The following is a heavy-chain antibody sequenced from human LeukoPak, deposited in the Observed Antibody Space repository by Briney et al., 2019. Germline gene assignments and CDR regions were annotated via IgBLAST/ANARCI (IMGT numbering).Heavy chain of an antibody. CDR1: GDSISSFY. J-gene: IGHJ4*02. Sequence: PSETLSLTCTVSGDSISSFYWSWLRQPPGKGLEWIGYIHHSGTTNYNPSLKSRVTISADTSKNQFSLKLSSVTAADTAVYYCARGATYYYDSSGYYWGQGTLVTVSS. V-gene: IGHV4-59*01. D-gene: IGHD3-22*01. CDR2: IHHSGTT. CDR3: ARGATYYYDSSGYY.